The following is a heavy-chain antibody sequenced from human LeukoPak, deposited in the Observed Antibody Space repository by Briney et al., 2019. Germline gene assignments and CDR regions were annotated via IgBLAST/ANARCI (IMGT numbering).Heavy chain of an antibody. CDR2: IWYDGSNK. V-gene: IGHV3-33*01. D-gene: IGHD1-7*01. CDR3: AREGLTGTDFTFDY. J-gene: IGHJ4*02. CDR1: GFTFSSYG. Sequence: PGGSLRLSCAASGFTFSSYGMHWVRQAPGKGLEWVAVIWYDGSNKYYADSVKGRFTISRDNSKNTLYLQMNSLRAEDTAVYYCAREGLTGTDFTFDYWGQGTLVTVSS.